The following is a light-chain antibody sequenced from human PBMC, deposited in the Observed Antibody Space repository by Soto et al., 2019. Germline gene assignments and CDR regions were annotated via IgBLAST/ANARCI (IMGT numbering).Light chain of an antibody. CDR2: DAS. CDR1: QSVSSN. J-gene: IGKJ5*01. V-gene: IGKV3D-15*01. Sequence: EIVMTQSPATLSVSPGERATLSCRASQSVSSNLAWYQHKPGQAPRLLIYDASTRATGVPARFSGSGSGTEFTLTISRLQSEDFAVYYCQQYNNWPPITFCQGTRLEIK. CDR3: QQYNNWPPIT.